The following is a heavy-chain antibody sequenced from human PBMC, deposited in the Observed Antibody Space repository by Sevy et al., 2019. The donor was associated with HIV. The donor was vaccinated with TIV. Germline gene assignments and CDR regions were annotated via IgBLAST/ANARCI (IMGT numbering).Heavy chain of an antibody. J-gene: IGHJ6*02. CDR3: ESTVWGSGSYYYYYYYGMDV. CDR1: GFTFSSYA. V-gene: IGHV3-30*04. CDR2: ISYDGSIK. Sequence: GGSLRLSCAASGFTFSSYAMHWVRQAPGKGLEWVAVISYDGSIKYYADSVKGRFTISRDNSKNTLYLQMNSLRDEDTAVYYCESTVWGSGSYYYYYYYGMDVWGQGTTVTVSS. D-gene: IGHD1-26*01.